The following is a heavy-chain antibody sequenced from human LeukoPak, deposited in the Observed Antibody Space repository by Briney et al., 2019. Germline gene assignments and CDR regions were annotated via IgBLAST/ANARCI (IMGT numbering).Heavy chain of an antibody. V-gene: IGHV1-69*05. D-gene: IGHD3-10*01. J-gene: IGHJ3*02. CDR2: IFPIFGTA. CDR1: VDTLSIYA. CDR3: ARLRNYYGSGSYYNVDAFDI. Sequence: SAKVSRKPPVDTLSIYAISGAPDAPGQGGERMGGIFPIFGTANYAQKFQGRVTITTDESTSTAYIELSSLRTEDTAVYYCARLRNYYGSGSYYNVDAFDIWGQGTMVTVSS.